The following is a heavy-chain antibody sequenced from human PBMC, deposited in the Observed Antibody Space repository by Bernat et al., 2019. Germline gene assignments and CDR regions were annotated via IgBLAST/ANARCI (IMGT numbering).Heavy chain of an antibody. CDR2: ISYDGSNK. CDR3: ARESNGNDYVWGGSRYLSYYYYYGMDV. J-gene: IGHJ6*02. Sequence: QVQLVESGGGVVQPGRSLRLSCAASGFTFSSYAMHWVRQAPGKGLEWVAVISYDGSNKYYADSVKCRFTISRDNSKNTLYLQMNSLRAEDTAVYYWARESNGNDYVWGGSRYLSYYYYYGMDVWGQGTTVTVSS. CDR1: GFTFSSYA. V-gene: IGHV3-30-3*01. D-gene: IGHD3-16*02.